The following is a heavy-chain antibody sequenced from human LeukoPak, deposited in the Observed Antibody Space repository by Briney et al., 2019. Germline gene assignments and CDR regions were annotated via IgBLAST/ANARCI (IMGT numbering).Heavy chain of an antibody. Sequence: GGSLRLSCAASGFTFSTYWMDWVRQAPGKGLVWVSRINSGGTTTAYADSVKGRFSISRDNAKSTLYLQMDSLSVEDTAVYYCAREGVVIDYWGQGTLVTVSS. D-gene: IGHD3-3*01. CDR3: AREGVVIDY. J-gene: IGHJ4*02. CDR1: GFTFSTYW. CDR2: INSGGTTT. V-gene: IGHV3-74*01.